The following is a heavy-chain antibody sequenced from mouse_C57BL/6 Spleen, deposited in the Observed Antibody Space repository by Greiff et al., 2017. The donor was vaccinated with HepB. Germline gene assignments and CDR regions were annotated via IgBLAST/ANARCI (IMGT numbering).Heavy chain of an antibody. CDR1: GYSFTSYY. CDR3: VRGYYYAMDY. V-gene: IGHV1-66*01. CDR2: IYPGSGNT. Sequence: QVQLQQSGPELVKPGASVKISCKASGYSFTSYYIHWVKQRPGQGLEWIGWIYPGSGNTKYNEKFKGKATLTADTSSSTAYMQLSSLTSEDSAVYYCVRGYYYAMDYWGQGTSVTVSS. J-gene: IGHJ4*01.